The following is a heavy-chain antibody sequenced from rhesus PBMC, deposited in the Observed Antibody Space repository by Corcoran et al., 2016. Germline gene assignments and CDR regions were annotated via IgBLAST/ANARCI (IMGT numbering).Heavy chain of an antibody. CDR1: GGTISSGYYY. CDR2: IYSNSEST. J-gene: IGHJ4*01. V-gene: IGHV4S12*01. CDR3: ARAYSWNNVPY. D-gene: IGHD1-20*01. Sequence: QVQLQESGPGVVKPSETLSLTCAVSGGTISSGYYYWSWIRQPPGKGQEWIGGIYSNSESTNYNPSLKSRVTISKDTSKNQFSLKLSSVTATDTAVYYCARAYSWNNVPYWGQGVLVTVSS.